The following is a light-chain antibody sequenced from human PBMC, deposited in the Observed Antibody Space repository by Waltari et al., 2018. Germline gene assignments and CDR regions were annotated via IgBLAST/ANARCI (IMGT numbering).Light chain of an antibody. CDR1: QSISSY. V-gene: IGKV1-39*01. CDR3: RQSYSTPLT. J-gene: IGKJ4*01. Sequence: DIQMTQSPSSLSASVGDRVTITCRESQSISSYLNWYQQKPGKAQKLLIYAASSLKSGVPQRFSGSGSGTDFTLTSSCLQPDDFATYCCRQSYSTPLTFGGGTKVEIK. CDR2: AAS.